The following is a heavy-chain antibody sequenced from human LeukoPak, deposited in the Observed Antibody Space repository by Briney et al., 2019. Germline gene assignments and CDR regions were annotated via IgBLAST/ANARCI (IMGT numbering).Heavy chain of an antibody. V-gene: IGHV4-59*01. CDR1: GGSFSGNY. J-gene: IGHJ4*02. D-gene: IGHD4-17*01. CDR3: ARKGDGDHAALDY. Sequence: PSETLSLTCIVSGGSFSGNYWIWIRQPPGKGLEWIGYIHYSGSTNYNPSLKSRVTIFIDTSKNQISLRLSSVTAADTAVYYCARKGDGDHAALDYWGRGTLVTVS. CDR2: IHYSGST.